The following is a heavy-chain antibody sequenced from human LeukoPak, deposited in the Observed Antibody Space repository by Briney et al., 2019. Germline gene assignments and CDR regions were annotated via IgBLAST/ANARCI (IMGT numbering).Heavy chain of an antibody. CDR2: ISDSSHAI. D-gene: IGHD5-12*01. J-gene: IGHJ4*02. CDR1: GFTFSSYS. V-gene: IGHV3-48*01. Sequence: GGSLRLSCAASGFTFSSYSMIWVRQAPGKGLEWVSYISDSSHAIYHADSVKGRFTISRDNAKDSLYLQMNSLRAEDTAVYYCARDLAVATILDYWGQGTLVTVSS. CDR3: ARDLAVATILDY.